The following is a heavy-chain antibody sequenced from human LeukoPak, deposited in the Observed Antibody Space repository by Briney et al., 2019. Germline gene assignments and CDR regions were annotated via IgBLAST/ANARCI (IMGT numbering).Heavy chain of an antibody. CDR2: IKSKAYGGTT. V-gene: IGHV3-49*03. J-gene: IGHJ4*02. Sequence: PGGSLRLSCTASGFSFGDYAMSWFRQAPGKGLEWVGFIKSKAYGGTTECAASVKGRFTISRDDSKRIVYLQMNSLKTEDTAVYYCTRRGSVGAPDHWGQGTLVTVSS. D-gene: IGHD1-26*01. CDR1: GFSFGDYA. CDR3: TRRGSVGAPDH.